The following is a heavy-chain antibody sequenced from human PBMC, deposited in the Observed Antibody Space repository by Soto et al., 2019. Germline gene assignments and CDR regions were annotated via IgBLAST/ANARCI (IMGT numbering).Heavy chain of an antibody. V-gene: IGHV4-39*01. CDR1: AVSISSSSYY. Sequence: QLQLQESGPGLVKPSETLSLTCTVAAVSISSSSYYWGWSRQPPGKGLEWIGSIYYSGSTYYNPSLKRRVTIAVDTSKNQFSLQLSSVTAADTAVYYCARHPNGYSSSWYDPWGQGTLVTVS. J-gene: IGHJ5*02. CDR3: ARHPNGYSSSWYDP. D-gene: IGHD6-13*01. CDR2: IYYSGST.